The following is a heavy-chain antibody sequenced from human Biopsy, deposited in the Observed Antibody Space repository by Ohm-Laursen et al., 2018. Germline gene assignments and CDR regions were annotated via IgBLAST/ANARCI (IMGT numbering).Heavy chain of an antibody. J-gene: IGHJ4*02. V-gene: IGHV3-30*03. D-gene: IGHD3-9*01. CDR3: LREAATGYYRTADF. CDR2: FSYDGINK. Sequence: SLRLSCAASGFTFSSHGMHWVRQAPGKGLEWVAHFSYDGINKHYADSVKGRFTISRDNSKNTLSLQMNSLRVEDTAMYYCLREAATGYYRTADFWGQGTLVTVSS. CDR1: GFTFSSHG.